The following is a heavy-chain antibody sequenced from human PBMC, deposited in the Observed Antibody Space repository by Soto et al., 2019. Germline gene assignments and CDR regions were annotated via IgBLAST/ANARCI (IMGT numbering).Heavy chain of an antibody. CDR3: ARGITGTHVGPRDY. CDR1: GYTFTGYY. D-gene: IGHD1-7*01. J-gene: IGHJ4*02. V-gene: IGHV1-2*04. CDR2: INPNSGGT. Sequence: GASVKVSCKASGYTFTGYYMHWVRQAPGQGLEWMGWINPNSGGTNYAQKFQGWVTMTRDTSISTAYMELSRLRSDDTAVYYCARGITGTHVGPRDYWGQGTLVTVSS.